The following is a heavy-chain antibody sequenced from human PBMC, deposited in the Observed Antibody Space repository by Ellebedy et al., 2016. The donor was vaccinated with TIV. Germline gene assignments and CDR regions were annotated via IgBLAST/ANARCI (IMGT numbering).Heavy chain of an antibody. CDR3: ASLLVAGFYYGMDV. Sequence: GGSLRLSXAASGFTFSSYWMHWVRQAPGKGLVWVSRINSDGSSTSYADSVKGRFTISRDNAKNTLYLQMNSLRAEDTAVYYCASLLVAGFYYGMDVWGQGTTVTVSS. J-gene: IGHJ6*02. CDR1: GFTFSSYW. D-gene: IGHD6-19*01. CDR2: INSDGSST. V-gene: IGHV3-74*01.